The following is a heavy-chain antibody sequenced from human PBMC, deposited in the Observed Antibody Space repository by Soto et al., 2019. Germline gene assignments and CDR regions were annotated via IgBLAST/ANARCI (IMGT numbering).Heavy chain of an antibody. CDR3: ARDLDYYGSGSHYSYGMGV. J-gene: IGHJ6*02. V-gene: IGHV1-69*01. Sequence: QVQLVQSGAEVKKPGSSVKVSCKASGGTFSRYAFSWVRQAPGQGLEWMGGIVPIYGTRGFAQKFQGRLTITADEPTRTAYMEMSSLRSEDTAVYYCARDLDYYGSGSHYSYGMGVWGQGTTVTVSS. CDR1: GGTFSRYA. D-gene: IGHD3-10*01. CDR2: IVPIYGTR.